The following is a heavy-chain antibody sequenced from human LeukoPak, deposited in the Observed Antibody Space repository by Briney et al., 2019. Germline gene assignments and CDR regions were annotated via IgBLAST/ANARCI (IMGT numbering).Heavy chain of an antibody. Sequence: SETLSLTCTVSGGSISSSSYYWGWIRQPPGKGLEWIGSIYYSGSTYYNPSLKSRVTISVDTSKNQFSLKLSSVTAADTAVYYCARGNDYGFWFDYWGQGTLVTVSS. CDR2: IYYSGST. D-gene: IGHD4-17*01. CDR1: GGSISSSSYY. J-gene: IGHJ4*02. CDR3: ARGNDYGFWFDY. V-gene: IGHV4-39*01.